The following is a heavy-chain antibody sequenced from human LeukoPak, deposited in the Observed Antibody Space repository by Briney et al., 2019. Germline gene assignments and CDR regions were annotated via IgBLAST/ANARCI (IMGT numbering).Heavy chain of an antibody. J-gene: IGHJ4*02. V-gene: IGHV3-53*01. CDR1: GCTVSSNS. D-gene: IGHD4-17*01. CDR3: ARRAGEYSHPYDY. Sequence: GGSLRLSCTVSGCTVSSNSMSWVREAPGKGLEWVSFIYSGGNTHYSDSVKGRFTISRDNSKNTLYLQMNSLRADDTAVYYCARRAGEYSHPYDYWGQGTLVTVSS. CDR2: IYSGGNT.